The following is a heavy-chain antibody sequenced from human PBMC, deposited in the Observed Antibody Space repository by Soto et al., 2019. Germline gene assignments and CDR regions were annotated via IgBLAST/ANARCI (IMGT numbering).Heavy chain of an antibody. CDR2: ISPYNDNK. CDR1: GYTFNIYG. CDR3: ARELSALGTIDF. V-gene: IGHV1-18*01. Sequence: ASVKVSCKASGYTFNIYGISWVRQAPGQGLEWMGWISPYNDNKKYAQNLQGRVTMTTDTSTSTAYMELRSLRSDDTAVYYCARELSALGTIDFWGQGTLVTVSS. J-gene: IGHJ4*02. D-gene: IGHD1-7*01.